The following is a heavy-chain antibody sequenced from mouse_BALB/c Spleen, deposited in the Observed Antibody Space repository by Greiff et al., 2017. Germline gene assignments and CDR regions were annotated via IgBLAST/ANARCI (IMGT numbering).Heavy chain of an antibody. CDR3: ARYYGSSFDY. J-gene: IGHJ2*01. D-gene: IGHD1-1*01. CDR1: GYNFTSYW. V-gene: IGHV1-55*01. Sequence: QVQLQQPGAELVKPGTSVKLSCKASGYNFTSYWINWVKLRPGQGLEWIGDIYPGSGSTNYNEKFKSKATLTVDTSSSTAYMQLSSLASEDSALYYCARYYGSSFDYWGQGTTLTVSS. CDR2: IYPGSGST.